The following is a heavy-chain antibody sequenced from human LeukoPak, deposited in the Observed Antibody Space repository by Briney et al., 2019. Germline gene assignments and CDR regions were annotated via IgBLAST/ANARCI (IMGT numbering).Heavy chain of an antibody. J-gene: IGHJ6*02. V-gene: IGHV4-59*01. D-gene: IGHD3-3*02. CDR2: YAGST. Sequence: YAGSTNYSPSLQSRVSISVDTSKNQCSLRLTSVTAADAAVYYCARAGNFGSPSWGLYDYFYYGLDVWGQGTTVTVSS. CDR3: ARAGNFGSPSWGLYDYFYYGLDV.